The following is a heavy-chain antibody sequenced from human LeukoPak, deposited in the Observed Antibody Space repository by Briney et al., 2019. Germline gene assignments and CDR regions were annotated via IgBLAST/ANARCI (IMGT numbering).Heavy chain of an antibody. Sequence: GGSLRLSCAASGFTFSTYAMNWVRQAPGKGLEWVSAISGSGGTTYYADSVEGRFTISRDNSKNTLYLQMNSLRAEDTAVYYCAKNGGPHGMDVWGQGTTVTVSS. J-gene: IGHJ6*02. V-gene: IGHV3-23*01. D-gene: IGHD3-10*01. CDR2: ISGSGGTT. CDR3: AKNGGPHGMDV. CDR1: GFTFSTYA.